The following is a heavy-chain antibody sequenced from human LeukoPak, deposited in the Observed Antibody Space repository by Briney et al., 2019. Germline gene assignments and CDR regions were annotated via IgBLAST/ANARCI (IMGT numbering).Heavy chain of an antibody. Sequence: PSETLSLTCTVSGGSISSYYWSWIRQPPGKGLEWIGYIYYSGSTNYNPSLKSRVTISVDTSKNQFSLKLSSVTAADTAVYYCARGEYSYGLFDYWGQGTLVTVSS. CDR2: IYYSGST. D-gene: IGHD5-18*01. V-gene: IGHV4-59*01. CDR1: GGSISSYY. CDR3: ARGEYSYGLFDY. J-gene: IGHJ4*02.